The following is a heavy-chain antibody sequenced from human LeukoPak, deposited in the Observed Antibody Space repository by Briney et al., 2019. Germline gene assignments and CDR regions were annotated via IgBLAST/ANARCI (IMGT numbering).Heavy chain of an antibody. Sequence: PSQTRSPTCAVYGGSFSGYYWSWIRQPPGKGLEWIGEINHSGSTNYNPSLKSRVTISVDTSKNQFSLKLSSVTAADTAVYYCARGLGRDGYNYYDYWGQGTLVTVSS. CDR1: GGSFSGYY. CDR3: ARGLGRDGYNYYDY. CDR2: INHSGST. V-gene: IGHV4-34*01. J-gene: IGHJ4*02. D-gene: IGHD5-24*01.